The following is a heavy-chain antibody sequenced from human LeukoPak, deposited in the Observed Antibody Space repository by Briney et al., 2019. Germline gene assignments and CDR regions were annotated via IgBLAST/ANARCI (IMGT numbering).Heavy chain of an antibody. CDR2: IIPIFGTA. J-gene: IGHJ4*02. Sequence: SVKVSCKASGGTFSSYAISWVRQAPGQGLEWMGGIIPIFGTANYAQKFQGRVTITADESTSTAYMELSSLRSEDTAVYYCARPTVYYGDYVASFDYWGQGTLVTVSS. CDR1: GGTFSSYA. D-gene: IGHD4-17*01. V-gene: IGHV1-69*13. CDR3: ARPTVYYGDYVASFDY.